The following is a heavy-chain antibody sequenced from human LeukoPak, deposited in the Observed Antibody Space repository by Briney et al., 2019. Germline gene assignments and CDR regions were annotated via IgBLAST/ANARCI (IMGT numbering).Heavy chain of an antibody. CDR3: ASAWGGDFWSGYYSVDY. D-gene: IGHD3-3*01. CDR2: IIPIFGTA. J-gene: IGHJ4*02. Sequence: GASVEVSCKASGGTFSSYAISWVRQAPGQGLEWMGGIIPIFGTANYAQKFQGRVTITADKSTSTAYMELSSLRSEDTAVYYCASAWGGDFWSGYYSVDYWGQGTLVTVSS. V-gene: IGHV1-69*06. CDR1: GGTFSSYA.